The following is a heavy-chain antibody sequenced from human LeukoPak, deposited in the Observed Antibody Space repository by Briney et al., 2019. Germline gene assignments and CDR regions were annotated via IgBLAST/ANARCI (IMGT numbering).Heavy chain of an antibody. CDR1: GFTLSSYA. V-gene: IGHV3-23*01. J-gene: IGHJ4*02. CDR3: AKGPYDSSCSDY. Sequence: GGSLRLSCAASGFTLSSYAMSWVRQAPGKGLEWVSAISGSGGSTYYADSVKGRFTISRDNSKNTLYLQMNRLRAEDTAVYYCAKGPYDSSCSDYWGQGTLVTVSS. CDR2: ISGSGGST. D-gene: IGHD3-22*01.